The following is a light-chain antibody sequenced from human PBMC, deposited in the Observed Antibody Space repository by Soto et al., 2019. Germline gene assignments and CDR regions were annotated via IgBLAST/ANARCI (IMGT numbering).Light chain of an antibody. CDR3: QHYHRFSPLT. Sequence: DIPMTQSPSTLSASVGDRISITCRASQTISGWLAWYQQKPGKPPNLLIYDASTLQSGVPSRFSGSGSGTEFTLTIISLQPEDFATYYCQHYHRFSPLTFGGGNKVEIK. CDR1: QTISGW. CDR2: DAS. J-gene: IGKJ4*01. V-gene: IGKV1-5*01.